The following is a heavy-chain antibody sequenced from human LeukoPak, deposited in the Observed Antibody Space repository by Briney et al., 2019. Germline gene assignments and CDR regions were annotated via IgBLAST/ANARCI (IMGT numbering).Heavy chain of an antibody. CDR3: ARGRRPKYDFWSGYYLDY. D-gene: IGHD3-3*01. V-gene: IGHV1-8*01. J-gene: IGHJ4*02. CDR2: MNPNSGNT. Sequence: ASVKVSCKASGYTFTSYDINWVRQATGQGLEWMGWMNPNSGNTGYAQKFQGRVTKTRNTSISTAYMELSSLRSEDTAVYYCARGRRPKYDFWSGYYLDYWGQGTPVTVSS. CDR1: GYTFTSYD.